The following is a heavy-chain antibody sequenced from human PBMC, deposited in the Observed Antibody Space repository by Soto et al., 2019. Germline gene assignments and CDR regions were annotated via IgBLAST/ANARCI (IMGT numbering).Heavy chain of an antibody. D-gene: IGHD3-10*01. V-gene: IGHV3-21*01. Sequence: EVQVVESGGGLVKPGASLRLSCVASGFSFSSYSMSWVRQAPGKGLEWVSSITRSSSYIHYTDSVKGRFTISRDNAKSSLYLQMNSLSGEDTAVYYCARDTNFYGSGSGVDYWGQGTLVTVSS. J-gene: IGHJ4*02. CDR2: ITRSSSYI. CDR1: GFSFSSYS. CDR3: ARDTNFYGSGSGVDY.